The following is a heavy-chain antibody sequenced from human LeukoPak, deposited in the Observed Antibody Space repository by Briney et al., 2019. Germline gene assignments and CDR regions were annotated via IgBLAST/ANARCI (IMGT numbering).Heavy chain of an antibody. D-gene: IGHD3-22*01. V-gene: IGHV3-23*01. J-gene: IGHJ4*02. Sequence: ETLSLTCTVSGVSISSYYWSWVRQAPGKGLEWVSAISGSGGSTYYADSVKGRFTISRDNSKNTLYLQMNSLRAEDTAVYYCATLGMIVVGISFDYWGQGTLVTVSS. CDR3: ATLGMIVVGISFDY. CDR2: ISGSGGST. CDR1: GVSISSYY.